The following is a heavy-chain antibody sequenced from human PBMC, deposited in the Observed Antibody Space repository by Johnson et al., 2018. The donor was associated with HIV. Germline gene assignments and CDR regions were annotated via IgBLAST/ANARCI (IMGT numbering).Heavy chain of an antibody. CDR2: IKQDGSEK. V-gene: IGHV3-7*01. D-gene: IGHD6-6*01. Sequence: EVQLVESGGGLVQPGGSLRLSCAASGFTFTRHWMSWVRQAPGKGLEWVANIKQDGSEKNYVDSVKGRFTISRDNVKNSLYLQMNSLRAEDTAVYYCARDGSQLADAFDIWGQGTMVTVSS. CDR3: ARDGSQLADAFDI. CDR1: GFTFTRHW. J-gene: IGHJ3*02.